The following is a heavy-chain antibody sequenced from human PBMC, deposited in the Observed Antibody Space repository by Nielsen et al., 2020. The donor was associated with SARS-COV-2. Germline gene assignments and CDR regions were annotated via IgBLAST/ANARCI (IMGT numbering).Heavy chain of an antibody. V-gene: IGHV3-30*04. CDR3: ANFWD. CDR2: ISSDGREK. J-gene: IGHJ4*02. CDR1: AFSISNYA. D-gene: IGHD3-3*01. Sequence: SLNISCAASAFSISNYAVHWVRQAPGKGLEWVAVISSDGREKYYADSVRGRFSISRDTSKNTVYLQMNSVRADDTGVYYCANFWDWGQGTLVTVSS.